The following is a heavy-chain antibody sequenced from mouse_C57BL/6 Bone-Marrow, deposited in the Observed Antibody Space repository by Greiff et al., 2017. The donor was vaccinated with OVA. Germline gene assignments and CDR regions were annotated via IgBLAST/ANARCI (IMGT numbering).Heavy chain of an antibody. CDR2: INPNNGGT. J-gene: IGHJ2*01. CDR3: ARMGDCDYDY. D-gene: IGHD2-4*01. V-gene: IGHV1-22*01. Sequence: VQLQQSGPKLVKPGASVKMSCKASGYTFTDYNMHWVKQSHGKSLEWIGYINPNNGGTSYNQKFKGKATLTVNKSSSTAYMELRSLTSEDSAVYYCARMGDCDYDYWGQGTTLTVSS. CDR1: GYTFTDYN.